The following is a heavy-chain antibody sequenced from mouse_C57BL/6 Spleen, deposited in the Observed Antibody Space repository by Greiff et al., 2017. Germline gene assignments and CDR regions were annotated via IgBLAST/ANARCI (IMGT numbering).Heavy chain of an antibody. V-gene: IGHV5-17*01. CDR3: ARELIYAMDY. CDR1: GFTFSDYG. J-gene: IGHJ4*01. Sequence: DVQLQESGGGLVKPGGSLKLSCAASGFTFSDYGMHWVRQAPEKGLEWVAYISSGSSTIYYADTVKGRFTISRDNAKNSLFLQMTSLRSEDTAMYYCARELIYAMDYWGQGTSVTVSS. CDR2: ISSGSSTI. D-gene: IGHD4-1*01.